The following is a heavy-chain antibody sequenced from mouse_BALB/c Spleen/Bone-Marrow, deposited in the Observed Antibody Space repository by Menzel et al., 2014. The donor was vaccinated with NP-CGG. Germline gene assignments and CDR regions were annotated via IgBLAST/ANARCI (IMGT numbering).Heavy chain of an antibody. CDR1: GNSFTSYW. J-gene: IGHJ2*01. CDR3: ARRERTGMNY. CDR2: IYPSDSET. D-gene: IGHD4-1*01. Sequence: HVHLVGSGAELGRPGASVKLSCKASGNSFTSYWMNWVKQRPGQGLEGIGMIYPSDSETRLNQKFKDKATLTVDKSSSTAYMQLSSPTSEDSAVYYCARRERTGMNYWGQGTTLTVSS. V-gene: IGHV1-61*01.